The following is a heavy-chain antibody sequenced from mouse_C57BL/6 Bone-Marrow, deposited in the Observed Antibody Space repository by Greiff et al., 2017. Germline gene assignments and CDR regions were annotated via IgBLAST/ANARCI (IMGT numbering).Heavy chain of an antibody. J-gene: IGHJ3*01. CDR2: IYPGNSDT. D-gene: IGHD2-4*01. CDR3: TRRFYYDYDEGFAY. CDR1: GYTFTSYW. Sequence: VQLQQSGTVLARPGASVKMSCKTSGYTFTSYWMHWVKQRPGQGLEWIGAIYPGNSDTSYNQKFKGKAKLSAVTSASTAYMELSSLTNEDSAVYYCTRRFYYDYDEGFAYWGQGTLVTVSA. V-gene: IGHV1-5*01.